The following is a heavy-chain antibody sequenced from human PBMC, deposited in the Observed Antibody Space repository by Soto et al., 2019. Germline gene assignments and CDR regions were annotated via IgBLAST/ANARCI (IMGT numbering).Heavy chain of an antibody. CDR2: INQGGSEN. CDR1: GFTISTYW. D-gene: IGHD3-22*01. V-gene: IGHV3-7*05. J-gene: IGHJ6*02. Sequence: EVQLVESGGGLVQPGGSLRLSCGVSGFTISTYWMSWVRRTPGKGLEWVGNINQGGSENFYAGSVRGRFSISRDNARNTMYLQMKSLRAADTAVYFCARDRGNGYYGQDTWGKDVWGQGTTVTVSS. CDR3: ARDRGNGYYGQDTWGKDV.